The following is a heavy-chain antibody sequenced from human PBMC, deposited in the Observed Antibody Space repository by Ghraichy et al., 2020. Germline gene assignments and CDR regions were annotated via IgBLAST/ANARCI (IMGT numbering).Heavy chain of an antibody. CDR3: ARRNENYYYGMDV. CDR2: TSSSSSHI. CDR1: GFTFSTYS. J-gene: IGHJ6*02. V-gene: IGHV3-21*01. Sequence: GESLNISCAASGFTFSTYSMNWVRQAPGKGLEWVSTTSSSSSHIYHADSVKGRFTISRDNAKNSLYLQMNSLRAEDTAVYHCARRNENYYYGMDVWGQGTTVTVSS.